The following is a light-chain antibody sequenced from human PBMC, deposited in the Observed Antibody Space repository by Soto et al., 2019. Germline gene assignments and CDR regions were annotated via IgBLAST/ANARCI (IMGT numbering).Light chain of an antibody. Sequence: QSVLTQPASVCGSPGQSITISCTGTSSDVGGYNYVSWYQQHPGKAPKLMIYDVSNRPSGVSNRFSGSKSGNTASLTISGLQAEDEADYYCSSYTSSSVYVFGTGT. CDR2: DVS. V-gene: IGLV2-14*01. CDR1: SSDVGGYNY. CDR3: SSYTSSSVYV. J-gene: IGLJ1*01.